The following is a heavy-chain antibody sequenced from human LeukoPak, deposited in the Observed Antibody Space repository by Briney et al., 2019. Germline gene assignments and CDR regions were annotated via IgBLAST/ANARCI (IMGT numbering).Heavy chain of an antibody. CDR3: ARHRGTMYSSSWYWFDP. CDR2: IYPGDSDT. D-gene: IGHD6-13*01. V-gene: IGHV5-51*01. Sequence: GESLKISCKGSGYSFTSYRIGWVRQMPGKGLEWMGIIYPGDSDTRYSPSFQGQVTISADKSISTAYLQWSSLKASDTAMYYCARHRGTMYSSSWYWFDPWGQGTLVTVSS. J-gene: IGHJ5*02. CDR1: GYSFTSYR.